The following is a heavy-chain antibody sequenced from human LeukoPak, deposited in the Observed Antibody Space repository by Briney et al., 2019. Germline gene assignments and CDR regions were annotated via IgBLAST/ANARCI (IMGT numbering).Heavy chain of an antibody. CDR3: AKDRRAGSYDY. J-gene: IGHJ4*02. CDR2: IRSSGSTI. CDR1: GFAFSSYE. V-gene: IGHV3-48*03. Sequence: GGSLRLSCAASGFAFSSYEMIWVRQAPGKGLEWVSYIRSSGSTIYYADSVKGRFTISRDNSKNTLYLQMNSLRAEDTAVYYCAKDRRAGSYDYWGQGTLVTVSS. D-gene: IGHD3-10*01.